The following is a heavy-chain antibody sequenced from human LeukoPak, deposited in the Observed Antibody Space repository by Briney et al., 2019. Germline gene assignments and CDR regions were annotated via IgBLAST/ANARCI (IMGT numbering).Heavy chain of an antibody. CDR1: GFTFSNYR. CDR2: INSDGSTT. CDR3: ARGGVDY. V-gene: IGHV3-74*01. Sequence: PGGSLRLSCAASGFTFSNYRMHWVRQVPGEGLVWVSRINSDGSTTTYADSVKGRFTISRDNAESTLYLQMNSLRADDTAVYYCARGGVDYWGQGTLVTVSS. J-gene: IGHJ4*02.